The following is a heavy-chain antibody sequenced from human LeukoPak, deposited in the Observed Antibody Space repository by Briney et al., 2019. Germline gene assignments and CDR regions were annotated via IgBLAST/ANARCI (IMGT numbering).Heavy chain of an antibody. Sequence: PSETLSLTCAVYGGSFSGYYWSWIRQPPGKGLEWIGEINHSGSTNYNPSLKSRVTISVDTSKIQFSLKLSSVTAADTAVYYCARTYYYDSSGYNGVDYWGQGTLVTVSS. CDR1: GGSFSGYY. CDR3: ARTYYYDSSGYNGVDY. J-gene: IGHJ4*02. D-gene: IGHD3-22*01. CDR2: INHSGST. V-gene: IGHV4-34*01.